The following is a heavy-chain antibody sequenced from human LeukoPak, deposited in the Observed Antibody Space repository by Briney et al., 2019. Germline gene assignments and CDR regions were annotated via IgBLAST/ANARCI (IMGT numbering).Heavy chain of an antibody. D-gene: IGHD2-15*01. J-gene: IGHJ6*02. CDR1: GITFSDHY. CDR2: ISKSGGST. Sequence: GGSLRLSCAASGITFSDHYMDWVRQAPGKGLEWVSAISKSGGSTYYADSVKGRFTISRDNSKNTLYLQMNSLGVEDTAVYYCAIWGYCSGGSCYVSACYYGMDVWGQGTTVTVSS. CDR3: AIWGYCSGGSCYVSACYYGMDV. V-gene: IGHV3-23*01.